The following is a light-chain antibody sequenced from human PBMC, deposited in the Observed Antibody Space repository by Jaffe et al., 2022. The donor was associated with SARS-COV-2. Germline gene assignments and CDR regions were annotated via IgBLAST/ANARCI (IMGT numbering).Light chain of an antibody. CDR2: GAS. J-gene: IGKJ1*01. Sequence: EIVLTQSPGTLSLSPGERATLSCRASQSFRSSYLAWYQQKPGQAPRLLIYGASSRATGIPDRFSGSGSGTDFTLTISRLEPEDFAVYYCQQYGSSPRTFGQGTKVEIK. V-gene: IGKV3-20*01. CDR3: QQYGSSPRT. CDR1: QSFRSSY.